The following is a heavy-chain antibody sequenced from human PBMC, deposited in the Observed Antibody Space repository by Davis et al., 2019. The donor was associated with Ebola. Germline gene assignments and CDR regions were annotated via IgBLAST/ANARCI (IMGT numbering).Heavy chain of an antibody. D-gene: IGHD2-8*01. CDR2: INPSGGST. V-gene: IGHV1-46*01. CDR3: AREFLVYAILDY. CDR1: GYTFTGYY. J-gene: IGHJ4*02. Sequence: ASVKVSCKASGYTFTGYYMHWVRQAPGQGLEWMGIINPSGGSTSYAQKFQGRVTMTRDTSTSTVYMELSSLRSEDTAVYYCAREFLVYAILDYWGQGTLVTVSS.